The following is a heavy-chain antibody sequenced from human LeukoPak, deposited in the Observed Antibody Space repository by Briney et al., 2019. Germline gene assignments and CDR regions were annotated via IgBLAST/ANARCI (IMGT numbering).Heavy chain of an antibody. J-gene: IGHJ4*01. V-gene: IGHV4-59*08. Sequence: PSETLSLTCTVSGGSISSYYWSWIRQPPGKGLEWIGYIFYSGSTNYNPSLKSRVTISVDTSKNQVSLKLRSVTAADTAVYYCARTNPSFDYWGQEPWSPSP. CDR2: IFYSGST. CDR3: ARTNPSFDY. CDR1: GGSISSYY.